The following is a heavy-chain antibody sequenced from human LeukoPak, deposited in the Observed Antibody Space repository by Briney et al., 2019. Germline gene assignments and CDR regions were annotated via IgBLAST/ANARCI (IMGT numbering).Heavy chain of an antibody. CDR2: ICAYNGNT. CDR3: ARRTNLLGSSSGYIPYYYYYMDV. CDR1: GYTFTSYG. V-gene: IGHV1-18*01. D-gene: IGHD3-22*01. J-gene: IGHJ6*03. Sequence: GASVKVSCKASGYTFTSYGISWVRQAPGQGLEWMGWICAYNGNTNYAQKLQGRVTMTTDTSTSTAYMELRSLRSDDTAVYYCARRTNLLGSSSGYIPYYYYYMDVWGKGTTVTVSS.